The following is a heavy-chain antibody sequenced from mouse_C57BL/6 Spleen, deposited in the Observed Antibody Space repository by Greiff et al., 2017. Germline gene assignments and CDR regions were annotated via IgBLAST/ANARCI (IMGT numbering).Heavy chain of an antibody. J-gene: IGHJ4*01. V-gene: IGHV5-4*03. CDR3: ARGGNQGDYYAMDY. CDR1: GFTFSSYA. Sequence: EVKLVESGGGLVKPGGSLKPSCAASGFTFSSYAMSWVRQTPEKRLEWVATISDGGSYTYYPDNVKGRFTISRDNAKNNLYLQMSHLKSEDTAMYYCARGGNQGDYYAMDYWGQGTSVTVSS. D-gene: IGHD2-1*01. CDR2: ISDGGSYT.